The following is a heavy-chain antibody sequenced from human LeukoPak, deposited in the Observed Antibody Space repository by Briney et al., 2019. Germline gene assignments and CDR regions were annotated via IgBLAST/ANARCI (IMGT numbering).Heavy chain of an antibody. J-gene: IGHJ4*02. D-gene: IGHD5-24*01. Sequence: SETLSLTCAVYGGSFSGYYWSWIRQPPGKGLEWIGEINHSGSANYNPSLKSRVTISVDTSKNQFSLKLSSVTAADTAVYYCARRRAGFDYWGQGTLVTVSS. CDR1: GGSFSGYY. CDR2: INHSGSA. V-gene: IGHV4-34*01. CDR3: ARRRAGFDY.